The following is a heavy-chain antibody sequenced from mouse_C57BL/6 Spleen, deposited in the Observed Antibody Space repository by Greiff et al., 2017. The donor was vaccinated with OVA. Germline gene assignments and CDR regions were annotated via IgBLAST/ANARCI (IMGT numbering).Heavy chain of an antibody. D-gene: IGHD2-4*01. J-gene: IGHJ1*03. CDR3: ARRGDYDYDDWYFDF. Sequence: QVQLQQPGAELVKPGASVKMSCKASGYTFTNYWITWVKQRPGQGLEWIGDIYPGSGSTNYNEKFKSKATLTVDTSSSTAYMQLSSLTSEDSAVYYCARRGDYDYDDWYFDFWGTGTTVTVSS. CDR1: GYTFTNYW. CDR2: IYPGSGST. V-gene: IGHV1-55*01.